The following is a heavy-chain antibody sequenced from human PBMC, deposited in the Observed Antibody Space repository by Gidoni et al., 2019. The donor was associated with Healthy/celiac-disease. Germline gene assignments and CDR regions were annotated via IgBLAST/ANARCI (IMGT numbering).Heavy chain of an antibody. D-gene: IGHD2-21*02. V-gene: IGHV3-23*04. CDR3: AKFEAHSYCGGDCEIGY. CDR2: ISGSGGST. Sequence: EVQLVESGGGLVQPGGSLRLSCAASGFTFSSYAMSLVRQAPGKGLEWVSAISGSGGSTYYADSVKGRFTISRDNSKNTLYLQMNSLRAEDTAVYYCAKFEAHSYCGGDCEIGYWGQGTLVTVSS. J-gene: IGHJ4*02. CDR1: GFTFSSYA.